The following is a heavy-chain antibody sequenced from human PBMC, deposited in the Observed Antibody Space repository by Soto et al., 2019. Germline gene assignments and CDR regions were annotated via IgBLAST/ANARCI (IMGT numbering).Heavy chain of an antibody. CDR2: ISGSGGST. CDR3: AKGIDYGDYGEAGYFDY. CDR1: GFTFSSYA. Sequence: GGSLRLSCAASGFTFSSYAMSWVRQAPGKGLEWVSAISGSGGSTYYADSVKGRFTISRDNSKNTLYLQMNSLRAEDTAVYYCAKGIDYGDYGEAGYFDYWGQGTLVTVSS. D-gene: IGHD4-17*01. V-gene: IGHV3-23*01. J-gene: IGHJ4*02.